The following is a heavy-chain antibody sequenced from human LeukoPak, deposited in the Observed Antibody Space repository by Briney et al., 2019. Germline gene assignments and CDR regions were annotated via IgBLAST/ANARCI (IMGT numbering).Heavy chain of an antibody. Sequence: GASVKVSCKASGGTFSSYSITWVRQAAGQGLEWMGRIIPTLGIANYAQKFQGRVTITADKSTSTAYMELNSLRSEDTAGYYCAGEEERGVTVAGTAFDYWGRGTLVTVSS. CDR2: IIPTLGIA. CDR1: GGTFSSYS. J-gene: IGHJ4*02. D-gene: IGHD6-19*01. V-gene: IGHV1-69*04. CDR3: AGEEERGVTVAGTAFDY.